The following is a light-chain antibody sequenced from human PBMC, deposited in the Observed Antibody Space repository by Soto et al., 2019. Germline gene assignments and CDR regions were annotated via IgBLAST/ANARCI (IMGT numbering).Light chain of an antibody. CDR1: SSNIGLND. J-gene: IGLJ2*01. CDR2: DTN. CDR3: AAWDDSLNGLV. V-gene: IGLV1-44*01. Sequence: QSVLTQPPSASGTPGQTVTISCSGSSSNIGLNDVHWYRQLSGTAPQILIYDTNQQATGVPDRFSGSRSGTSASLAIHGLQSEDEADYHCAAWDDSLNGLVFGGGTKLTVL.